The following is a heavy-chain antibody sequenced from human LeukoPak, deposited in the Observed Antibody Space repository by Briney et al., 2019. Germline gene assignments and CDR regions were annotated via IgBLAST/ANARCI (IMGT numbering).Heavy chain of an antibody. CDR1: GFSFSTHW. Sequence: VGSLRLSCVASGFSFSTHWMHWVRQAPGKGLEWVATINLGGTNKYYVDAVKGRFSISRDDATSSLHLQMNSLRVEDTAVYYCAGIDADWGQGTLVTVSS. CDR3: AGIDAD. J-gene: IGHJ1*01. V-gene: IGHV3-7*03. D-gene: IGHD3-9*01. CDR2: INLGGTNK.